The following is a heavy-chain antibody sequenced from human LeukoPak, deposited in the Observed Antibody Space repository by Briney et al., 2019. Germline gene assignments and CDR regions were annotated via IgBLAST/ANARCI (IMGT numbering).Heavy chain of an antibody. Sequence: TGGSLRLSRAVSEFSVSSNYMNWVRQAPGKGLEWVSVIYSGGATYYADSVRGRFTISRDNSKNMVSLQMTSLGAEDTAVYYCARGRFSGPDDYWGQGTLVTVSS. V-gene: IGHV3-53*01. J-gene: IGHJ4*02. CDR2: IYSGGAT. CDR1: EFSVSSNY. CDR3: ARGRFSGPDDY. D-gene: IGHD6-19*01.